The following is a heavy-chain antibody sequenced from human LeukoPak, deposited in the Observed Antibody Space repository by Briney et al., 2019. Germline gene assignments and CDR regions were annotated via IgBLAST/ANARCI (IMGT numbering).Heavy chain of an antibody. CDR1: GFTLSDFW. V-gene: IGHV3-23*01. J-gene: IGHJ3*02. CDR3: AKDIAITMVRGVNDAFDI. Sequence: PGGSLRLSCAGSGFTLSDFWMTWVRQTPGKGLEWVSAISGSGGSTYYADSVKGRFTISRDNSKNTLYLQMNSLRAEDTAVYYCAKDIAITMVRGVNDAFDIWGQGTMVTVSS. CDR2: ISGSGGST. D-gene: IGHD3-10*01.